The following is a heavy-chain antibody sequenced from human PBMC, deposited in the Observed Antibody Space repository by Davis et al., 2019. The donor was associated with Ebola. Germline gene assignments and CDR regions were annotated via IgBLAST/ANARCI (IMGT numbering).Heavy chain of an antibody. D-gene: IGHD3-9*01. Sequence: ASVKVSCKASGYTFTGYYMHWVRQAPGQGLEWMGWINPNSGGTNYAQKFQGRVTMTRDTSISTAYMELSRLRSDDTAVYYCARTTDIPYYDILTGLGGFDYWGQGTLVTVSS. CDR3: ARTTDIPYYDILTGLGGFDY. CDR1: GYTFTGYY. V-gene: IGHV1-2*02. CDR2: INPNSGGT. J-gene: IGHJ4*02.